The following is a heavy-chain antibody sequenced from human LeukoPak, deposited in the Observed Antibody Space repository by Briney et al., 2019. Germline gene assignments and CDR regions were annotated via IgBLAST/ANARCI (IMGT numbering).Heavy chain of an antibody. J-gene: IGHJ4*02. D-gene: IGHD3-9*01. Sequence: SETLSLTCAVYGGSFNGYYWSWIRQPPGKGLEWIGEINHSGSTNYNPSLKSRVTISVDTSKNQFSLKLSSVTAADTAVYYCATTYYDILTGRGYYFDYWGQGTLVTVSS. CDR3: ATTYYDILTGRGYYFDY. CDR2: INHSGST. V-gene: IGHV4-34*01. CDR1: GGSFNGYY.